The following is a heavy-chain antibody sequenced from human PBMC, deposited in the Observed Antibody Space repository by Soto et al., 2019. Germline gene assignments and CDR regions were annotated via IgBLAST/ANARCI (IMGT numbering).Heavy chain of an antibody. Sequence: EVQLLESGGGLVQPGGSLRLSCAASGFTFSSYAMSWVRQAPGKGLEWVSLISGSGGSTHYADSVKGRFTISRDNSKNTLYMQMNSLRAEDTAVYYCAKCASYYYDSGGYYSDYWGQGTLVTVSS. CDR2: ISGSGGST. CDR1: GFTFSSYA. D-gene: IGHD3-22*01. J-gene: IGHJ4*02. V-gene: IGHV3-23*01. CDR3: AKCASYYYDSGGYYSDY.